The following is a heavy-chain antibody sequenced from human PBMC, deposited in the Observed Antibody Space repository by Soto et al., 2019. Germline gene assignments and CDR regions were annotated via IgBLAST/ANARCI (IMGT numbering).Heavy chain of an antibody. D-gene: IGHD2-15*01. CDR1: GGSISSGGYY. CDR3: ARDLVGYMDV. CDR2: IYYSGST. V-gene: IGHV4-31*03. Sequence: ASETLSVTCTVSGGSISSGGYYWSWIRQHPGKGLEWIGYIYYSGSTYYNPSLKSRVTISVDTSKNQFSLKLSSVTAADTAVYYCARDLVGYMDVWGKGTTVTVSS. J-gene: IGHJ6*03.